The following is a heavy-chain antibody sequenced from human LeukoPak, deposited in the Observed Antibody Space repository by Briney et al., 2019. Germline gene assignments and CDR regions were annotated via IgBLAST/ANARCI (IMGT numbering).Heavy chain of an antibody. D-gene: IGHD3-22*01. CDR1: GFSFRSYG. CDR3: TTGDSRNYHTYLDY. CDR2: ISSDEINE. Sequence: GGSLRLSCAASGFSFRSYGMHWVRQAPGKGLEWVAVISSDEINEYYADSVKGRFTISRDNAKNSLYLQMNSLETEDTAVYYCTTGDSRNYHTYLDYWGQGTLVTVSS. V-gene: IGHV3-30*03. J-gene: IGHJ4*02.